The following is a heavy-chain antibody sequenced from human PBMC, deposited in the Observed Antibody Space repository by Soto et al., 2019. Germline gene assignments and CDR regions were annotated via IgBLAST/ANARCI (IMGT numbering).Heavy chain of an antibody. V-gene: IGHV3-30-3*01. CDR2: ISYDGSNK. CDR1: GFTFSSYA. Sequence: QVQLVESGGGVVQPGRSLRLSCAASGFTFSSYAMHWVRQAPGKGLEWVAVISYDGSNKYYADSVKGRFTISRDNSKNTLYLQMDSLRAEDTVVYYCARDLDYGDVNWFDPWGQGTLVTVSS. CDR3: ARDLDYGDVNWFDP. D-gene: IGHD4-17*01. J-gene: IGHJ5*02.